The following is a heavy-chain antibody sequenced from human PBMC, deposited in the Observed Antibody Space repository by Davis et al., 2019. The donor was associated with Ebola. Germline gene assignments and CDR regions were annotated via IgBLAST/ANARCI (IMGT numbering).Heavy chain of an antibody. Sequence: PSETLSLTCTVSGGSISSSSYYWGWIRQPPGKGLEWIGSIYYSGSTYYNPSLKSRVTISVDTSKNQFSLKLSSVTAADTAVYYCARVRGGGYYGGNSRTGWFDPWGQGTLVTVSS. CDR3: ARVRGGGYYGGNSRTGWFDP. CDR2: IYYSGST. J-gene: IGHJ5*02. D-gene: IGHD4-23*01. V-gene: IGHV4-39*07. CDR1: GGSISSSSYY.